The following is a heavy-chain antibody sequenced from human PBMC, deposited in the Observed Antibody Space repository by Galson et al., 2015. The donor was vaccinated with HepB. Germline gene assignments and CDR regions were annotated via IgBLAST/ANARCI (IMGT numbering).Heavy chain of an antibody. CDR2: IIPIFGTA. V-gene: IGHV1-69*13. J-gene: IGHJ5*02. Sequence: SVKVSCKASGGTFSSYAISWARQAPGQGLEWMGGIIPIFGTANYAQKFQGRVTITADESTSTAYMELSSLRSEDTAVYYCARDPYSSSGNWFDPWGQGNLVTVSS. D-gene: IGHD6-13*01. CDR3: ARDPYSSSGNWFDP. CDR1: GGTFSSYA.